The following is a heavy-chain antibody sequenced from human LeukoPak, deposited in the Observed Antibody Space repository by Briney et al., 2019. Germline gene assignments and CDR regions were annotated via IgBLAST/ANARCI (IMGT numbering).Heavy chain of an antibody. D-gene: IGHD4-17*01. J-gene: IGHJ4*02. Sequence: GASVKVSCKAPGYTFTSYYMHWVRQAPGQGLEWMGVINPTSGSTTYAQKFQGRVTMTTDTSTSTVYMELSSLRSEDTAVYYCARSRLRQYLDYWGQGTLVTVSS. V-gene: IGHV1-46*01. CDR2: INPTSGST. CDR1: GYTFTSYY. CDR3: ARSRLRQYLDY.